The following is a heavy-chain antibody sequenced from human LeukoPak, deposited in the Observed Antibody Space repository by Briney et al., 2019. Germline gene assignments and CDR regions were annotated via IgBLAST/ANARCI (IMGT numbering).Heavy chain of an antibody. D-gene: IGHD5-24*01. CDR2: IIPIFGTA. Sequence: SVKVSCKASGGTFSSYAISWVRQAPGQGLEWMGGIIPIFGTANYAQKFQGRVTMTRDTSISTAYMELSRLRSDDTAMYYCARVTYKVNMGDFDYWGQGTLVTVSS. CDR1: GGTFSSYA. J-gene: IGHJ4*02. CDR3: ARVTYKVNMGDFDY. V-gene: IGHV1-69*05.